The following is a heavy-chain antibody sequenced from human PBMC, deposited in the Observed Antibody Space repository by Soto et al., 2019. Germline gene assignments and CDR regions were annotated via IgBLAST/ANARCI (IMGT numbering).Heavy chain of an antibody. CDR3: ARGIEGWYQGRYYYGMDV. D-gene: IGHD6-19*01. CDR1: GGSLSSGDCY. J-gene: IGHJ6*02. CDR2: IYYSGST. V-gene: IGHV4-30-4*01. Sequence: PSETLSLTCSVSGGSLSSGDCYWNWISQPPGKGLEWIGHIYYSGSTYYNSSLKSRVTISLDTSKNQFSLKLSSVTATDTAVYYCARGIEGWYQGRYYYGMDVRGQGTTVTVSS.